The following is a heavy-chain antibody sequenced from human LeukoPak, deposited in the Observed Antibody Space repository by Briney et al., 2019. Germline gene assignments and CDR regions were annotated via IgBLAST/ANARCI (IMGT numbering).Heavy chain of an antibody. CDR1: GYTLTELS. Sequence: ASVKVSCKVSGYTLTELSMHWVRQAPGKGREWMGGFDPEDGETIYAQKFQGRVTMTEDTSTDTAYMELSSLRSEDTAVYYCATHYDSSGYYYFDYWGQGTLVTVSS. CDR3: ATHYDSSGYYYFDY. J-gene: IGHJ4*02. V-gene: IGHV1-24*01. CDR2: FDPEDGET. D-gene: IGHD3-22*01.